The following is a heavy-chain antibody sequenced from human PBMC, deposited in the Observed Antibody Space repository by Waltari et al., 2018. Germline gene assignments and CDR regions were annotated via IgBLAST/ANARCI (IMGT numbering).Heavy chain of an antibody. CDR1: GYTFANSC. CDR2: TNAYNGLT. Sequence: QVQLVQSGGEVKTPGSSVKVSCKASGYTFANSCISWVRQAPGQGSEWLGWTNAYNGLTKYAQTVQDRATMTTDASASTAYMELRSLRSDDTAMYYCARTYYYDSRDFDYWGQGSLVTVSS. J-gene: IGHJ4*02. D-gene: IGHD3-22*01. V-gene: IGHV1-18*04. CDR3: ARTYYYDSRDFDY.